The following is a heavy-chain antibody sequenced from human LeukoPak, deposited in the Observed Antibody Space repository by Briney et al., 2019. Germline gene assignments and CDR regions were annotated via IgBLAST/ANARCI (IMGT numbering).Heavy chain of an antibody. CDR2: ISSTSNSI. V-gene: IGHV3-48*02. Sequence: PGGSLRLSCAASGFTFSTYGMNWVRQAPGKGLEWLSYISSTSNSIYYADSVKGRFTISRDNAKNSLYLQMNSLRDEDTAVYYCARDPWDDVSVFSGDYWGRGTLVTVSS. CDR3: ARDPWDDVSVFSGDY. J-gene: IGHJ4*02. CDR1: GFTFSTYG. D-gene: IGHD3-22*01.